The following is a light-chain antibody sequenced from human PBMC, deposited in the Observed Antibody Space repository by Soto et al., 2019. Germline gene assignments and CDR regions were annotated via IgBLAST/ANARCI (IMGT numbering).Light chain of an antibody. CDR1: SSDVDDYNY. J-gene: IGLJ2*01. CDR3: SSYTSNTVI. V-gene: IGLV2-14*01. CDR2: EVS. Sequence: QSALTQPASVSGSPGQSITISCTGTSSDVDDYNYVSWYQQHPGRAPKLMICEVSNRPSGVSNRFSGSKSGNTASLTISGLQAEDEADYYCSSYTSNTVIFGGGTKLTVL.